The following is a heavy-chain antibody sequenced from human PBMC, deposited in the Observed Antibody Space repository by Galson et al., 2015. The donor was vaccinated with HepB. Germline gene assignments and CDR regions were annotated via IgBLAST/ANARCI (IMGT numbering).Heavy chain of an antibody. Sequence: SLRLSCAASGFTFSSYAMSWVRQAPGKGPEWVSAISGSGGSTYYADSVKGRFTISRDNSKNTLYLQMNSLRAEDTAVYYCAKDHRYCSSTSCYRGGYWFDYWGQGTLVTVSS. CDR1: GFTFSSYA. V-gene: IGHV3-23*01. D-gene: IGHD2-2*02. CDR3: AKDHRYCSSTSCYRGGYWFDY. CDR2: ISGSGGST. J-gene: IGHJ4*02.